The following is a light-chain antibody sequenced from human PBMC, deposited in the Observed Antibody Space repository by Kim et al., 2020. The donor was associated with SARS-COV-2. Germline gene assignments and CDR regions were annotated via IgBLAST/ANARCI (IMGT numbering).Light chain of an antibody. CDR1: NIESYS. V-gene: IGLV3-21*02. CDR2: DDS. CDR3: QVWDSGSDHPGV. Sequence: SSELTQPPSVSVAPGQTARITCDKDNIESYSLHWYQQKAGQAPVLVVYDDSDRPSGIPERFSGSNSGNTATLTISRVEAGDEGEYYCQVWDSGSDHPGVFGTGTKVTV. J-gene: IGLJ1*01.